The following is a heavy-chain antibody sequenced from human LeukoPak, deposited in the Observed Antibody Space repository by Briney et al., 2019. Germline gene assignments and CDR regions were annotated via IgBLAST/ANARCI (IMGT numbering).Heavy chain of an antibody. D-gene: IGHD3-9*01. CDR1: GGTFSSYA. Sequence: GASVKASCKASGGTFSSYAISWVRQAPGQGLEWMGGIIPIFGTANYAQKFQGRVMITADESTSTAYMELSSLRSEDTAVYYCASSGYDILTGYYPGYYYYYYMDVWGKGTTVTVSS. V-gene: IGHV1-69*13. CDR3: ASSGYDILTGYYPGYYYYYYMDV. J-gene: IGHJ6*03. CDR2: IIPIFGTA.